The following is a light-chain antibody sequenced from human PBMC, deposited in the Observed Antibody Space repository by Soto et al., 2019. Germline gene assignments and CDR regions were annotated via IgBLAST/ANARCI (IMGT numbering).Light chain of an antibody. CDR1: SSNIGSNY. CDR3: GSGDPTPSGGQV. J-gene: IGLJ3*02. CDR2: ENN. V-gene: IGLV1-51*02. Sequence: QSVLTQPPSMSAPPGQKVTISCSGSSSNIGSNYVSWYQQLPGAAPQLLIYENNKRPSGIPDRFSGSKSGTSATLGITGPEGGEGADCYCGSGDPTPSGGQVFGGGTNL.